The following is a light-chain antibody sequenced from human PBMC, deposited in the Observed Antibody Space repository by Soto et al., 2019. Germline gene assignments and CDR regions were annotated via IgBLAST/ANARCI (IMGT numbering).Light chain of an antibody. CDR2: AAS. CDR1: QSISGY. CDR3: QQCYSTPYT. V-gene: IGKV1-39*01. J-gene: IGKJ2*01. Sequence: DIQMTQSPSSLSASVGDRVTITCRASQSISGYLTWYQQKPGKAPKLLIYAASSLQSGVPSRFGGSASGTDFTLTISSLQPEDFATYYCQQCYSTPYTFGQGTKLEI.